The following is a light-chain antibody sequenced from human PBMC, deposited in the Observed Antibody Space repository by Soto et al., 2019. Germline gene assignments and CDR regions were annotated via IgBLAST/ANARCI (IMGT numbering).Light chain of an antibody. CDR2: AAS. CDR3: QQYYSYPLT. CDR1: QGISSY. Sequence: AIRMTHSPSSFAASTGDRVSVTCRASQGISSYLAWYQQKPGKAPKLLIYAASTLQSGVPSRFSGSGSGTDFTLTISCLQSGDFATYYCQQYYSYPLTFGGGTKVDIK. J-gene: IGKJ4*01. V-gene: IGKV1-8*01.